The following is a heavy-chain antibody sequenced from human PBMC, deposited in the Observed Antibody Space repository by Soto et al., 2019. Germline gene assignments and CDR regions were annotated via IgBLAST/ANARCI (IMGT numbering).Heavy chain of an antibody. CDR3: ARDKYRQQLGGNYYCAIDV. CDR1: GGTFGNSA. Sequence: QVQLVQSGAEVKKPGSSVTVSCKASGGTFGNSAISWVRQAPGQGLEWMGGIIPIFSTPDYAQKFQGRVTITTGESTSTGYMELTSLRSEYTAVDYCARDKYRQQLGGNYYCAIDVGGHSTTVPVSS. J-gene: IGHJ6*02. D-gene: IGHD2-2*02. V-gene: IGHV1-69*05. CDR2: IIPIFSTP.